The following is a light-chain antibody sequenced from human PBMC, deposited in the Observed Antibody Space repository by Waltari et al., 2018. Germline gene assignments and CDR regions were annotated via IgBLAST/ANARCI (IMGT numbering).Light chain of an antibody. J-gene: IGKJ4*01. Sequence: DIVMTQSPDSLAVSLGERATINCKSSQSVLSSSNNKNYLAWYQQKPGQPPKLLIYWASTRESGVPDRFSGSGSGTDFTLTISNLQAEDVAVYYCQQYYGTLTFGGGTKVEIK. V-gene: IGKV4-1*01. CDR2: WAS. CDR1: QSVLSSSNNKNY. CDR3: QQYYGTLT.